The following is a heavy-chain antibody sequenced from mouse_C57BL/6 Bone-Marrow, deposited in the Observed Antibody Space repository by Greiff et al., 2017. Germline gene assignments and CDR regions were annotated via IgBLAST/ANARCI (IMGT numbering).Heavy chain of an antibody. CDR3: ARGTTVVSTPYYGC. CDR2: IYPGSGST. CDR1: GYTFTSYW. Sequence: QVQLQQPGAELVKPGASVKMSCKASGYTFTSYWITWVRQRPGQGLEWLGDIYPGSGSTNYNETFKSKATLTVDTSSSTDYMQLSSLTSEDSAVYYCARGTTVVSTPYYGCWGKGTTLTVSS. V-gene: IGHV1-55*01. D-gene: IGHD1-1*01. J-gene: IGHJ2*01.